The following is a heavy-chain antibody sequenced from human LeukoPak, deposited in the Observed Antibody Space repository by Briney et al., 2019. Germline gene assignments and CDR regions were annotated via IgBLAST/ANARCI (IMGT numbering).Heavy chain of an antibody. J-gene: IGHJ5*02. CDR1: GYSFTSYW. CDR2: IYPGDSDT. V-gene: IGHV5-51*01. CDR3: ARHEVAYCGGDCYGELESNWFDP. D-gene: IGHD2-21*02. Sequence: GESLKISCKGSGYSFTSYWIGWVRQMPGKGLEWMGIIYPGDSDTRYSPSFQGQVTISADKSISTAYLQWSSLKASDTAMYYCARHEVAYCGGDCYGELESNWFDPWGQGTLVTVSS.